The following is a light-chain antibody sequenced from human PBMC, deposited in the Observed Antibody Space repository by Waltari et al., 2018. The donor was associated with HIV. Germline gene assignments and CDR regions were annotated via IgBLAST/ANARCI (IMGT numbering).Light chain of an antibody. CDR2: KAS. J-gene: IGKJ1*01. CDR3: QQYGRSRT. CDR1: QSISSS. Sequence: DIQMTQSPSSVSASVGDRVSITCRASQSISSSLAWYQQKPGKVPKLLIYKASTLESGVPSRFSGSGSGTQFTLTISSLQPDDFATYYCQQYGRSRTFGQGTKVDIK. V-gene: IGKV1-5*03.